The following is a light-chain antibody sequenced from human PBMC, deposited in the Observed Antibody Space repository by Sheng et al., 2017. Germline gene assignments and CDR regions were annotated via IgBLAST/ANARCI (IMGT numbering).Light chain of an antibody. V-gene: IGKV3-15*01. Sequence: EIVMTQSPATLSVSPGEGATLSCRASQSIGINLAWYQQKPGQAPRLLIFGASSRGAGVPARFSGSGSGTDFTLTITSLQPEDFATYYCQQSYSTPRTFGPGTKVDIK. CDR3: QQSYSTPRT. J-gene: IGKJ3*01. CDR1: QSIGIN. CDR2: GAS.